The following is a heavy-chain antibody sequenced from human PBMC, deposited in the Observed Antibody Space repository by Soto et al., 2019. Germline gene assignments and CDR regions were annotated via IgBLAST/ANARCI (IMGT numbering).Heavy chain of an antibody. CDR1: GYTFTSYY. CDR3: TVAGDVYYFDY. CDR2: INPSGGST. D-gene: IGHD6-19*01. J-gene: IGHJ4*02. Sequence: ASVKVSCKASGYTFTSYYMHWVRQAPGQGLEWMGIINPSGGSTSYAQKFQGRVTMTRDTSTSTVYMELSSLRSEDTAVYYCTVAGDVYYFDYWGKGTRVTGSS. V-gene: IGHV1-46*01.